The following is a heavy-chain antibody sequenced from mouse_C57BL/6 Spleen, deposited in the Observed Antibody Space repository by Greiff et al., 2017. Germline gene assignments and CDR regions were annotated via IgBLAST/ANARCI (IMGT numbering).Heavy chain of an antibody. V-gene: IGHV3-6*01. Sequence: EVQLVESGPGLVKPSQSLSLTCSVTGYSITSGYYWNWIRQFPGNKLEWMGYISYDGSNNYNPSLKNRISITRDTSKNQFFLKLKSLTTADTAKYDCARDSLYDGYPYYFDYWGQGTTLTVSS. CDR2: ISYDGSN. CDR3: ARDSLYDGYPYYFDY. CDR1: GYSITSGYY. D-gene: IGHD2-3*01. J-gene: IGHJ2*01.